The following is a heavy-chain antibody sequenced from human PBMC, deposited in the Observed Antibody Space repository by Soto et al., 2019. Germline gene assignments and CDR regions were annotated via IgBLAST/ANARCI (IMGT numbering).Heavy chain of an antibody. V-gene: IGHV3-30*18. CDR2: ILYDGSNK. Sequence: QPGGSLRLSCAASGFAFRSYGMHWVRQAPGKGLEWVALILYDGSNKYYSDSVKGRFTISRDNSKSTLNLQMNSLRAEDTAVYYCAKDQSEAVAGDYGMDVWGQGTTVTVSS. D-gene: IGHD6-19*01. J-gene: IGHJ6*02. CDR1: GFAFRSYG. CDR3: AKDQSEAVAGDYGMDV.